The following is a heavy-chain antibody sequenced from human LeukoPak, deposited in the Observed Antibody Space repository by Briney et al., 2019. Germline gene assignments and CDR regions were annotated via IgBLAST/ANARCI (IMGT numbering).Heavy chain of an antibody. D-gene: IGHD6-13*01. CDR2: MNPSSGNT. J-gene: IGHJ6*03. V-gene: IGHV1-8*03. Sequence: ASVKVSCKASGYTFTSYDINWVRQATGQGLEWMGWMNPSSGNTGYAQKFQGRVTITRNTSISTAYMELSSLRSEDTAVYYCARDSSSWYYYYMDVWGKGATVTVSS. CDR1: GYTFTSYD. CDR3: ARDSSSWYYYYMDV.